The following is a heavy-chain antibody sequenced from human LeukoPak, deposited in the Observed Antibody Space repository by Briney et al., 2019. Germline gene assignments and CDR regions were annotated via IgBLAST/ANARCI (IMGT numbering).Heavy chain of an antibody. J-gene: IGHJ4*02. CDR3: AKVVDAWGVRLGELSL. V-gene: IGHV3-30*02. CDR1: GFTFSSYG. Sequence: PGGSLRLSCAASGFTFSSYGMHWVRQAPGKGLEWVAFIRYDGSNKYYADSVKGRFTISRDNSKNTLYLQMNSLRAEDTAVYYCAKVVDAWGVRLGELSLWGQGTLVTVSS. D-gene: IGHD3-16*02. CDR2: IRYDGSNK.